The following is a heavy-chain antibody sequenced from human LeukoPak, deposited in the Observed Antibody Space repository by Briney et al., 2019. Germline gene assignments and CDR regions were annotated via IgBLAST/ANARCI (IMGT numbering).Heavy chain of an antibody. CDR1: GFTFSSYA. CDR2: ISGSGGST. D-gene: IGHD5-18*01. CDR3: AIAAIQNFLFDY. V-gene: IGHV3-23*01. Sequence: GESLRLSCAASGFTFSSYAMSWVRQAPGKGLEWVSAISGSGGSTYYADSVKGRFTISRDNSKNTLYLQMNSLRAEDTAVYYYAIAAIQNFLFDYWGQGTPVTVSS. J-gene: IGHJ4*02.